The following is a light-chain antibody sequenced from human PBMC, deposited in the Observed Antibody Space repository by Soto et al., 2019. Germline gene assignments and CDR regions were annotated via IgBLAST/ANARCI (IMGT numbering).Light chain of an antibody. CDR1: SSDAGGYNY. Sequence: QSALTQPASVSGSPGQSITISCTGTSSDAGGYNYVSWYQQHPGKAPKLMTYEVSNRPSGVSNRFSGSKSGNTASLTISGLQAEDEADYYCSSYTSSSTRVFGGGTKLTVL. CDR2: EVS. V-gene: IGLV2-14*01. J-gene: IGLJ2*01. CDR3: SSYTSSSTRV.